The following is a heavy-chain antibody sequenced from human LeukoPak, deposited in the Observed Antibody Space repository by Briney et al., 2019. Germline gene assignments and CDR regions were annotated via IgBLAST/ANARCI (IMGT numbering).Heavy chain of an antibody. J-gene: IGHJ4*02. CDR2: ISYDGSNK. V-gene: IGHV3-30-3*02. CDR3: ASPLWYGDEVDY. D-gene: IGHD4-17*01. Sequence: PGGSLRLSCAASGFTFSSYAMHWVRQAPGKGLEWVAVISYDGSNKYYADSVKGRFTISRDNSKNTLYLQMNSLRAEDTAVYYCASPLWYGDEVDYWGQGSLVTVSS. CDR1: GFTFSSYA.